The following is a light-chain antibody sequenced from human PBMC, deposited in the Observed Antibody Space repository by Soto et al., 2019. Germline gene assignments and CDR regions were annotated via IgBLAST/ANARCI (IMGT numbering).Light chain of an antibody. CDR1: QDISSW. CDR2: AAT. V-gene: IGKV1-12*02. CDR3: QQANSFPWT. Sequence: DIPMTQSPSSVYAAVGDRVTITCRASQDISSWLVWYQQKPGKAPKLLIYAATSLQSGVPSRFSGSGSGTEFTLTISSLQPEDFAAYYCQQANSFPWTFGQGTKVEIK. J-gene: IGKJ1*01.